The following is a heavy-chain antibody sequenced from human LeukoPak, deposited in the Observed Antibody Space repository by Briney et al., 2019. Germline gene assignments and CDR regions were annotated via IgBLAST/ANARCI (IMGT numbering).Heavy chain of an antibody. J-gene: IGHJ3*02. Sequence: PGGSLRLSCAASGFTFSGYEMNWVRQAPGKGLEWVSYISSSGNIIYYADSVRGRFTISRDNAKHSVFLQMNRLRAEDTAVYYCARALSIATTVDIWGLGTMVTVSS. V-gene: IGHV3-48*03. CDR3: ARALSIATTVDI. D-gene: IGHD6-6*01. CDR1: GFTFSGYE. CDR2: ISSSGNII.